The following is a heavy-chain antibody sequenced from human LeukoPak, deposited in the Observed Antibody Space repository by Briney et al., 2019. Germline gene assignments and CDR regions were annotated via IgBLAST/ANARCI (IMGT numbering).Heavy chain of an antibody. J-gene: IGHJ6*02. CDR1: GFTFSSYD. Sequence: GGSLRLSCAASGFTFSSYDMHWVRHATGKGVEWVSAICTAGDTYYPGSVKGRFTISRENAKNSLYLQMNSLRAGDTAVYYCAKSSSYYYYGMDVWGQGTTVTVSS. CDR3: AKSSSYYYYGMDV. D-gene: IGHD2-2*01. V-gene: IGHV3-13*01. CDR2: ICTAGDT.